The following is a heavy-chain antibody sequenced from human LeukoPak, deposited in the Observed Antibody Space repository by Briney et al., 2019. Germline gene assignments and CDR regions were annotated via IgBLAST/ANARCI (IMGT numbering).Heavy chain of an antibody. CDR1: GFTFSSYW. CDR2: INHNGNVN. V-gene: IGHV3-7*01. J-gene: IGHJ4*02. Sequence: PGGSLRLSCAASGFTFSSYWMNWARQAPGKGLEWVASINHNGNVNYYVDSVKGRFTISRDNAKNSLYLQMSNLRAEDTAVYYCARDQLELRAFDYWGQGTLVTVSS. CDR3: ARDQLELRAFDY. D-gene: IGHD1-7*01.